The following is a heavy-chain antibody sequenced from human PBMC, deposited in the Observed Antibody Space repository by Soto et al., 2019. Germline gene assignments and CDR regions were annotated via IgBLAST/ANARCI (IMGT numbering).Heavy chain of an antibody. CDR2: IYSSGST. J-gene: IGHJ4*02. CDR3: ARGPSWYFDY. CDR1: GFTVSNNY. Sequence: GGSLRLSCAASGFTVSNNYMSWVRQAPGKGLEWVSIIYSSGSTYYADSVKGRFTISRDNSKNTLYLQMNSLRAEDTAVYYCARGPSWYFDYWGQGTLVTVSS. V-gene: IGHV3-53*01.